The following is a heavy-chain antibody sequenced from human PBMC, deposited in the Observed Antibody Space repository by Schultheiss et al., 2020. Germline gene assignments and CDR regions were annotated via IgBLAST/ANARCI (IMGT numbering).Heavy chain of an antibody. CDR3: ASGSSSPYYYGMDV. Sequence: SETLSLTCAVYGGSFSGYYWSWIRQPPGKGLEWIGEINHSGSTNYNPSLKSRVTISVDTSKNQFSLKLSSVSAADTAVYYCASGSSSPYYYGMDVWGQGTTVTVSS. D-gene: IGHD6-13*01. J-gene: IGHJ6*02. V-gene: IGHV4-34*01. CDR1: GGSFSGYY. CDR2: INHSGST.